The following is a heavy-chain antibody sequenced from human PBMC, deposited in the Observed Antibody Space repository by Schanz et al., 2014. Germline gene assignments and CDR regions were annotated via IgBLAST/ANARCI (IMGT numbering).Heavy chain of an antibody. V-gene: IGHV3-30*04. Sequence: QVQLVESGGGVVQPGRSLRLSCAASGFTFSSYAVHWVRQAPDKGLVWVAVTSSDGSLKYYADSVKGRFTISRDNSRDGVYLQMNSLRGEDTAVYYCARGGRGGYPGRAFDIGVQGKMVTASS. CDR2: TSSDGSLK. D-gene: IGHD5-12*01. CDR3: ARGGRGGYPGRAFDI. CDR1: GFTFSSYA. J-gene: IGHJ3*02.